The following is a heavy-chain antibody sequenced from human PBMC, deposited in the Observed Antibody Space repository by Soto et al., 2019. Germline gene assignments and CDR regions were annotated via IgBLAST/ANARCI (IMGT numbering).Heavy chain of an antibody. Sequence: GGSLRLSCAASGFTFGSFGMHWVRQAPGKGLEWVAVISYDGSNKYYPDSLKGRFTISRDNPKNTLYLQMNSLRAEDTAVYYCAKDQWEWGDYYYGMDVWGQGTTVTVSS. CDR1: GFTFGSFG. CDR2: ISYDGSNK. D-gene: IGHD1-26*01. J-gene: IGHJ6*02. V-gene: IGHV3-30*18. CDR3: AKDQWEWGDYYYGMDV.